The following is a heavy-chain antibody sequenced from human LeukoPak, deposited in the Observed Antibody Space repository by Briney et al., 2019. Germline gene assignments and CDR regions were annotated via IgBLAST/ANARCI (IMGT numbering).Heavy chain of an antibody. CDR2: ISYDGSNK. Sequence: SGGSLRLSCAASGFTFSSYGMHWVRQAPGKGLEWVAVISYDGSNKYYADSVKGRFTISRDNSKNTLYLQMNSLRAEDTAVYYCAREAENVVVAATGQFDYWGQGTLVTVSS. CDR1: GFTFSSYG. CDR3: AREAENVVVAATGQFDY. J-gene: IGHJ4*02. D-gene: IGHD2-15*01. V-gene: IGHV3-30*03.